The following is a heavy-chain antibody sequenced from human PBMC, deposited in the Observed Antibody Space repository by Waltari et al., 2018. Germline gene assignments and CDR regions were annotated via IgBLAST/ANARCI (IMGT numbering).Heavy chain of an antibody. V-gene: IGHV3-30*02. CDR3: AREDIVSETQWRGNQYRGNSGYDL. J-gene: IGHJ4*01. CDR2: TRFDGLNK. Sequence: QVFLVESGGGVVQPGDSLRLSCVSSGFNFNIYGMHWVRQAPGKGLGWVASTRFDGLNKHYADSVKGRFTIYRDNLKNTLYLQRNSLRGEDPAMYYCAREDIVSETQWRGNQYRGNSGYDLWGQGTQVSVSS. CDR1: GFNFNIYG. D-gene: IGHD5-12*01.